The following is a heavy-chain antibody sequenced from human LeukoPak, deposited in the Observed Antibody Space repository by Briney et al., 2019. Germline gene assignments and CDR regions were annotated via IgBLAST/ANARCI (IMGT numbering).Heavy chain of an antibody. D-gene: IGHD1-26*01. CDR2: ISGSGGSR. Sequence: PRGSLRLSCAAAGFTFSIYAMSWVRHTPGKGLEGVSAISGSGGSRYYADSVKGRFTISRDNSKNTMYLQMNSLRAEDTAVYYCAKAGRIVGATIGPYWGQGTLVTVSS. V-gene: IGHV3-23*01. J-gene: IGHJ4*02. CDR3: AKAGRIVGATIGPY. CDR1: GFTFSIYA.